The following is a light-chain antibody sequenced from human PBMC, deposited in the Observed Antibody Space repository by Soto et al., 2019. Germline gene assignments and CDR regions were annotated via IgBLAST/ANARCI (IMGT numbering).Light chain of an antibody. J-gene: IGKJ1*01. CDR1: QSVSSY. CDR3: QQRSNWPPWT. V-gene: IGKV3-11*01. Sequence: EIVLTRSPATLSLSPGERATLSCRASQSVSSYVAWYQQKPGQAPRLLIYDASNRATGIPARFSGSGSGTDFSLTISSLEPEDFAVYYCQQRSNWPPWTFGQGTKVEIK. CDR2: DAS.